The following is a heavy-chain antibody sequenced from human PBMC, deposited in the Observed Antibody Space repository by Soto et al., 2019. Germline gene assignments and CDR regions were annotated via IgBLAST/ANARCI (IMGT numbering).Heavy chain of an antibody. CDR1: GYSFTSYL. D-gene: IGHD2-2*01. J-gene: IGHJ6*03. V-gene: IGHV5-51*01. CDR3: ARGARRTRYYYYYYYMDV. CDR2: IYPGDSDT. Sequence: GGSLKISCKGSGYSFTSYLIGGGRQIPGKSLEWMGIIYPGDSDTRYSPSFQGQVTISADKSISTAYLQWSSLKASDTAMYYCARGARRTRYYYYYYYMDVWGKGTTVTVSS.